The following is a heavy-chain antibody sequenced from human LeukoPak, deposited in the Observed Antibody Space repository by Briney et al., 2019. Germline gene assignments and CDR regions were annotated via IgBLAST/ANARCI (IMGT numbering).Heavy chain of an antibody. CDR2: ISTSGGDT. D-gene: IGHD3-22*01. J-gene: IGHJ4*02. CDR3: ASLSSGYPIN. V-gene: IGHV3-23*01. Sequence: GGSLRLSCAASEFTFSSSAMSWVRQTPGKGLEWVSSISTSGGDTYYADSVKGRFTISRANSKNTLFLQMNSLRAEDTAVYYCASLSSGYPINWGQGTLVTVSS. CDR1: EFTFSSSA.